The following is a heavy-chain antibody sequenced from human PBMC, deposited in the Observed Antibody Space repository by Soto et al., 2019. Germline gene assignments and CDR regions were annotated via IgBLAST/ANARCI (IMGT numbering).Heavy chain of an antibody. Sequence: SVKVSCKASGGTFSSYAIRWVRQAPGQGLEWMGGIIPIFGTANYAQKFQGRVTITADESTSTAYMELSSLRSEDTAVYYCASGGPYDAFDIWGQGTMVTVSS. CDR2: IIPIFGTA. V-gene: IGHV1-69*13. CDR1: GGTFSSYA. J-gene: IGHJ3*02. CDR3: ASGGPYDAFDI.